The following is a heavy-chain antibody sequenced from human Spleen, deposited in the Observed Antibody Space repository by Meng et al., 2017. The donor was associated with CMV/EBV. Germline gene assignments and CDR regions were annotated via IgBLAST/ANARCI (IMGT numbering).Heavy chain of an antibody. D-gene: IGHD3-9*01. Sequence: ASVKVSCKASGYTFTQYYIHWVRQAPGQGLESMGWINPQTGGTNYAQKFQGRVTITADKSTSTAYMELSSLRSEDTAVYYCARDWLGAFDIWGQGTMVTVSS. CDR1: GYTFTQYY. V-gene: IGHV1-2*02. CDR2: INPQTGGT. CDR3: ARDWLGAFDI. J-gene: IGHJ3*02.